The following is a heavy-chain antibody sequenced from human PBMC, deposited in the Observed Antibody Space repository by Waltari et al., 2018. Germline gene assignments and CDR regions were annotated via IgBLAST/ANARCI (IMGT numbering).Heavy chain of an antibody. Sequence: EVHLLESGGGLIQPGGSLRLSCVASEFTFSNYAMSWVRQAPGKGLECVSVIGGDGDTTYFADFVQGRFTISRDNSKNILYLQMNSLRAEDTAVYYCARAHGDSSAWKYYFDSWGQGTLVTVSS. CDR3: ARAHGDSSAWKYYFDS. J-gene: IGHJ4*02. CDR2: IGGDGDTT. V-gene: IGHV3-23*01. CDR1: EFTFSNYA. D-gene: IGHD6-19*01.